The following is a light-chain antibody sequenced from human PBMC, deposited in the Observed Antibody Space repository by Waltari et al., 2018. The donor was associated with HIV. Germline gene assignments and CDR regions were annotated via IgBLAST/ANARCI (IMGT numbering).Light chain of an antibody. CDR3: CSYAGSYTYV. Sequence: QSAMTPPPSVSGSPGQPVTISCTGTSTTVGGYNDVSWYQQTPGKAPKVRIYDVSKRPSGVPDRFSGSKSGNTASLTISGLQAEDEADYYCCSYAGSYTYVFGTGTKVTVL. CDR2: DVS. CDR1: STTVGGYND. J-gene: IGLJ1*01. V-gene: IGLV2-11*01.